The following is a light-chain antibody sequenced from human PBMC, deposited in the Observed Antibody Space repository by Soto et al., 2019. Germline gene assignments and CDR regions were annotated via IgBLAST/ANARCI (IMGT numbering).Light chain of an antibody. CDR2: DTS. V-gene: IGKV1-27*01. CDR1: QGIANY. CDR3: QKYNSSPRV. Sequence: DIQMTQSPSSLSASVGDRVTITCRASQGIANYVAWYQQNPGKVPKLLIYDTSTLQSGVPSRFSGSGSGTDFTLTISSLQPEDVATYYCQKYNSSPRVFGQGTKVDIK. J-gene: IGKJ1*01.